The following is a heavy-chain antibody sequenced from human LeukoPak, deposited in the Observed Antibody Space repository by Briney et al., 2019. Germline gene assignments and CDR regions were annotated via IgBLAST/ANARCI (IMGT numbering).Heavy chain of an antibody. V-gene: IGHV3-53*01. J-gene: IGHJ6*02. CDR2: IYSGGST. Sequence: GGSLRLSCAASGFTVSSNYMSWVRQAPGKGLEWVSVIYSGGSTYYADSVKGRFTISRDNPKNTLYLQMNSLRAEDTAVYYCARVNYRYYYYGMDVWGQGTTVTVSS. CDR1: GFTVSSNY. CDR3: ARVNYRYYYYGMDV. D-gene: IGHD4-11*01.